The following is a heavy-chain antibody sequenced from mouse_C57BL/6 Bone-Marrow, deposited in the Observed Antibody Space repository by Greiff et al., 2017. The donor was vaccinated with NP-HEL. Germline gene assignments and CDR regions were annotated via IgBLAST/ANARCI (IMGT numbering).Heavy chain of an antibody. V-gene: IGHV14-3*01. CDR3: ASLPITTVVEFDC. Sequence: VQLQQSVAELVRPGASVKLSCTASGFNIKNTYMHWVKQRPEQGLEWIGRIDPANGNTKYAPKFQGKATITADTSSNTAYLQLSSLTSEDTAIYYYASLPITTVVEFDCWGQGTTLTVSS. CDR1: GFNIKNTY. J-gene: IGHJ2*01. D-gene: IGHD1-1*01. CDR2: IDPANGNT.